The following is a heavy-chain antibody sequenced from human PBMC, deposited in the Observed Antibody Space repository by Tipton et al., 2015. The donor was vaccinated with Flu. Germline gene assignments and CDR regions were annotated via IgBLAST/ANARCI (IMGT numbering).Heavy chain of an antibody. J-gene: IGHJ5*02. CDR2: IYYSGTT. D-gene: IGHD3-9*01. Sequence: LRLSCTVSGGSISSYTYYWGWFRQSPGTGLEWIGSIYYSGTTYYSPSLKSRVTMSIDTSKNQFSLKLTSVTAADTAVYYCAKEGSYNILTNYYNKGVDPWGQGTLVIVSS. CDR3: AKEGSYNILTNYYNKGVDP. CDR1: GGSISSYTYY. V-gene: IGHV4-39*07.